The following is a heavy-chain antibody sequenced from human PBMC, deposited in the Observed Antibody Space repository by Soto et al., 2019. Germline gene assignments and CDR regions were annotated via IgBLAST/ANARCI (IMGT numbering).Heavy chain of an antibody. CDR2: MSGSGDNT. CDR3: ARVPESTVTAHFYY. D-gene: IGHD4-17*01. Sequence: EVQLLESGGGLVQPGGSLRLSCAVSGFTFSDHAMSWVRRAPGKGLEWVSAMSGSGDNTYYADSVKGPFTISRDNSKYTLYLQMNGLRAEDTALYYCARVPESTVTAHFYYLGQGTLVTVSS. V-gene: IGHV3-23*01. CDR1: GFTFSDHA. J-gene: IGHJ4*02.